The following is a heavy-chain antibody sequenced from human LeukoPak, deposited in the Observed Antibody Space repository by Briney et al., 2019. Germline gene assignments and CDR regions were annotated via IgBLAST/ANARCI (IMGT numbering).Heavy chain of an antibody. CDR1: GFIVNTNY. J-gene: IGHJ5*02. CDR2: IYVGGNT. D-gene: IGHD3-22*01. CDR3: ATSPNYDDSNDHLDL. V-gene: IGHV3-66*01. Sequence: GGSLRLSCAASGFIVNTNYMSWLRQAPGKGLEWVSVIYVGGNTFYADSVKGRFSISRDNSKNTLYLQMNTLRAEDTAVYYCATSPNYDDSNDHLDLWGQGTLVIVSS.